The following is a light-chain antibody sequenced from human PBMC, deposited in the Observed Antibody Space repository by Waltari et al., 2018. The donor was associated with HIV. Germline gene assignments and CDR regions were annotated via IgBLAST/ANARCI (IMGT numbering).Light chain of an antibody. CDR3: AAWDDSLSGYV. CDR2: RGN. J-gene: IGLJ1*01. CDR1: SSNIGDNY. Sequence: QPVLTPPPSASGTPGQRVTISCSGSSSNIGDNYVYWYQQLPDTAPKLLIYRGNQRPLVVPDRFSGSKSCTSASLAISGLRSDDEADYYGAAWDDSLSGYVFGTGTKVTVL. V-gene: IGLV1-47*01.